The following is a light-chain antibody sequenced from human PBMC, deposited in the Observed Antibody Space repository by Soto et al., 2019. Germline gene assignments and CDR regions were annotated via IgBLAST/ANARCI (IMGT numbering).Light chain of an antibody. V-gene: IGKV1-39*01. J-gene: IGKJ1*01. CDR3: KQSYSTQWT. CDR2: AAS. Sequence: DIQMTQSPSSLSASVGDRVNMTCRASRSISRYLSWYPQKPGKAPNLLIYAASSLQSGVPSRFSGAGSGTDFTLTIGNLHPEDFAIYYCKQSYSTQWTFGQGTKVEI. CDR1: RSISRY.